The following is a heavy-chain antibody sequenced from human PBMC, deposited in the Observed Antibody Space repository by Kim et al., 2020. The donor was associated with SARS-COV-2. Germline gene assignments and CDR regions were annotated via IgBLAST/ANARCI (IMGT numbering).Heavy chain of an antibody. CDR3: AKDQATPSSYYGMDV. V-gene: IGHV3-23*01. CDR1: GFTFSSYA. Sequence: GGSLRLSCAASGFTFSSYAMSWVRQAPGKGLEWVSAISGSGGSTYYADSEKGRFTISRDNSKNTLYLQMNSLRAEDTAVYYCAKDQATPSSYYGMDVWGQGTTVTVSS. D-gene: IGHD6-6*01. J-gene: IGHJ6*02. CDR2: ISGSGGST.